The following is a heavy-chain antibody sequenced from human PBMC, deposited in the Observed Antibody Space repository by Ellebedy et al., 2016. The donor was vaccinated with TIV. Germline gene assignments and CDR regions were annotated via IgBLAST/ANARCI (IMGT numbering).Heavy chain of an antibody. V-gene: IGHV3-64D*09. CDR2: ISNNGGST. Sequence: GESLKISCSASGLTFRNYAMHWVRQAPGKGLEYVSAISNNGGSTYYADSVKGSFTISRDNSKNTLYLQMSSLTTEDTAGDYCVPRMVVAFEYWGQGTLVTVSS. CDR1: GLTFRNYA. J-gene: IGHJ4*02. CDR3: VPRMVVAFEY. D-gene: IGHD2-21*01.